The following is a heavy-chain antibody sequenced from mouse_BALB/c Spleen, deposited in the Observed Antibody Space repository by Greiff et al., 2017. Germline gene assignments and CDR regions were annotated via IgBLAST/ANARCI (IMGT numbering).Heavy chain of an antibody. CDR3: ARLGTTVVATGYFDY. Sequence: QVQLQQPGAELVKPGASVKLSCKASGYTFTSYWMHWVKQRPGQGLEWIGEINPSNGRTNYNEKFKSKATLTVDKSSSTAYMQLSCLTSEDSAVYYCARLGTTVVATGYFDYWGQGTTLTVSS. CDR2: INPSNGRT. D-gene: IGHD1-1*01. J-gene: IGHJ2*01. V-gene: IGHV1S81*02. CDR1: GYTFTSYW.